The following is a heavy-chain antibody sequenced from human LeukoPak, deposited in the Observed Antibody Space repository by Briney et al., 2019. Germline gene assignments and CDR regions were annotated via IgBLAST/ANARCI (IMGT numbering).Heavy chain of an antibody. J-gene: IGHJ6*02. Sequence: KSSETLSLTCTVSGGSISSYYWSWIRQPPGKGLEWIGYIYYSGSTNYNPSLKSRVTISVDTSKNQFSLKLSSVTAADTAVYYCARVGGDYGMDVWGQGTTVTVSS. CDR3: ARVGGDYGMDV. D-gene: IGHD3-16*01. V-gene: IGHV4-59*01. CDR1: GGSISSYY. CDR2: IYYSGST.